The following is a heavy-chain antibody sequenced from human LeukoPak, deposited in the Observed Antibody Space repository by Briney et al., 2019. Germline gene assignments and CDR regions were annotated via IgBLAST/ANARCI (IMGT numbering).Heavy chain of an antibody. D-gene: IGHD5-12*01. J-gene: IGHJ4*02. Sequence: PSETLSLTCTVSGGSISSYYWSWIRQPPGKGLEWIGYIYYSGSTNYNPSLKSRVTISVDTSKDQFSLKLSSVTAADTAVYYCARETYSGYDFFDYWGQGTLVTVSS. CDR1: GGSISSYY. V-gene: IGHV4-59*01. CDR3: ARETYSGYDFFDY. CDR2: IYYSGST.